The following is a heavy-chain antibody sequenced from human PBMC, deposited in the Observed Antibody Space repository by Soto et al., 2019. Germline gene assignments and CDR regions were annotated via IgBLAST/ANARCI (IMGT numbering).Heavy chain of an antibody. CDR2: MDPKDSYT. CDR3: ARNKSCRGYYRMDY. V-gene: IGHV5-10-1*01. Sequence: GESLKISCKGSWYIFTNYCITWLRQMPGKVLEWMGTMDPKDSYTNYSPSFQGHVTISPDKSINTAYLQWSSLKASDTAIYYCARNKSCRGYYRMDYWGQGTPVTVSS. D-gene: IGHD3-22*01. J-gene: IGHJ4*02. CDR1: WYIFTNYC.